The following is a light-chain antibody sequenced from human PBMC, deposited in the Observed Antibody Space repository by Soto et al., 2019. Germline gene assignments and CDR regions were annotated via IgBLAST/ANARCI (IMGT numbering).Light chain of an antibody. CDR1: QTISSW. V-gene: IGKV1-5*03. Sequence: DIQMTQSPSTLSGSVGDRVTITCRASQTISSWLAWYQQKPGKAPKLLIYKASTLKSGVPSRFSGSGSGTDFIFTISSLQPEDFATYYCQQYKSYSTFGRGTKVDIK. CDR3: QQYKSYST. J-gene: IGKJ1*01. CDR2: KAS.